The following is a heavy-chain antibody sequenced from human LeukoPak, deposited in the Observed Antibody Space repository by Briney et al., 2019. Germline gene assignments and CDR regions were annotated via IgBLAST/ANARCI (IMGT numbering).Heavy chain of an antibody. CDR1: GFTFSSYA. CDR3: AKDPPYSSSWYGWWEEDY. J-gene: IGHJ4*02. CDR2: ISGSGGST. D-gene: IGHD6-13*01. Sequence: GGSLRLSCAASGFTFSSYAMSWVRQAPGKGLEWVSAISGSGGSTYYADSVKGRFTISRDNSKNTLYLQMNSLRAEDTAVYYCAKDPPYSSSWYGWWEEDYWGQGTLVTVSS. V-gene: IGHV3-23*01.